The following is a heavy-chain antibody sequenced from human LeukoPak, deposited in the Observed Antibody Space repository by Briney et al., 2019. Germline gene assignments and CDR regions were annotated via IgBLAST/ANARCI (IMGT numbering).Heavy chain of an antibody. CDR1: GYTFTSYD. V-gene: IGHV1-8*01. CDR3: ARASRGSGSYTYFDY. D-gene: IGHD3-10*01. J-gene: IGHJ4*02. CDR2: INPNTGDT. Sequence: AASVKVSCKASGYTFTSYDINWVRQATGHGLEWIGSINPNTGDTLYAQKFQDRVTMTTSTSIITAYMELSNLRSEDTAVYYCARASRGSGSYTYFDYWGQGTLVTVSS.